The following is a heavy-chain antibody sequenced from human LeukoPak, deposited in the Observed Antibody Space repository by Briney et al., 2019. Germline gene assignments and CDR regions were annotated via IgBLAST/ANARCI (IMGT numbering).Heavy chain of an antibody. CDR2: ISGSGGST. D-gene: IGHD2-15*01. CDR1: GFTFSSYA. CDR3: AKGRQSGGSCYCAHAFDY. J-gene: IGHJ4*02. Sequence: GGSLRLSCAASGFTFSSYAMSWVRQAPGKGLEWVSAISGSGGSTYYADSVKGRFTISRDNSKNTLYLQMNSLRAEDTAVYYCAKGRQSGGSCYCAHAFDYWGQGTLVTVSS. V-gene: IGHV3-23*01.